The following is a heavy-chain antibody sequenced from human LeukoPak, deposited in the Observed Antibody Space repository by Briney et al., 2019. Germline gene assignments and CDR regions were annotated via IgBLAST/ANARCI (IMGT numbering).Heavy chain of an antibody. J-gene: IGHJ5*02. CDR2: XNHSGST. CDR3: ARGKCSSTSCYARGWFDP. CDR1: GGSFSGYY. D-gene: IGHD2-2*01. Sequence: SETLSLTCAVYGGSFSGYYWSWIRQPPGKGLXXXXXXNHSGSTNYNPSLKSRVTISVDTSKNQFSLKLSSVTAADTAVYYCARGKCSSTSCYARGWFDPWGQGTLVTVSS. V-gene: IGHV4-34*01.